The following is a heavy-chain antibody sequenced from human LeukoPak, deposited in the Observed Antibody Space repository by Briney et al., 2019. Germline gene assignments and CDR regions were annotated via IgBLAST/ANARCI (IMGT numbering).Heavy chain of an antibody. CDR2: IYYSGTT. CDR1: GGSIDSNS. CDR3: ARRSSSWKNWFDP. D-gene: IGHD6-13*01. Sequence: SETLSLTCTVSGGSIDSNSWTWIRQPPGKGLEWIGYIYYSGTTNYNPSLKSRVTMSVDMSKNQFSLKLSSVTAADTAVYYCARRSSSWKNWFDPWGQGTLVTVFS. J-gene: IGHJ5*02. V-gene: IGHV4-59*01.